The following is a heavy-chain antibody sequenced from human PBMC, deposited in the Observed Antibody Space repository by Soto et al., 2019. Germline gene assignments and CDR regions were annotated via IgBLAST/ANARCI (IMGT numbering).Heavy chain of an antibody. CDR1: GGSISSGGYS. Sequence: SETLSLTCAVSGGSISSGGYSWSWIRQPPGKGLEWIGYIYHSGNTYYNPSLKSRVTISVDTSKNQFSLKLSSVTAADTGVYYCARPGQYSSGWTGPWEYFQHWGQGTLVTVSS. D-gene: IGHD6-19*01. J-gene: IGHJ1*01. V-gene: IGHV4-30-2*03. CDR3: ARPGQYSSGWTGPWEYFQH. CDR2: IYHSGNT.